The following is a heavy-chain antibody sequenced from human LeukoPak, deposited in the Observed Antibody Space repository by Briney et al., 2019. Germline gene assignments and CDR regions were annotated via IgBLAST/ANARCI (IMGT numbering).Heavy chain of an antibody. Sequence: GGSLRLSCAASGFTFSSYSMNWVRQAPGKGLEWVSYISSSSSTIYYADSVKGRFTISRDNAKNSLHLQMNSLRAEDTAVYYCARVAALGGFDYWGQGTLVTVSS. D-gene: IGHD6-6*01. CDR1: GFTFSSYS. J-gene: IGHJ4*02. CDR3: ARVAALGGFDY. V-gene: IGHV3-48*04. CDR2: ISSSSSTI.